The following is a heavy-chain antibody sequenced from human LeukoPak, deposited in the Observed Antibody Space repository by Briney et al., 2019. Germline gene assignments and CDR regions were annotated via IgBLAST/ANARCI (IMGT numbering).Heavy chain of an antibody. J-gene: IGHJ4*02. CDR1: GDSISSTNW. CDR2: IDHRGNT. D-gene: IGHD4-17*01. CDR3: ARGYGPGY. Sequence: SETLSLTCAVSGDSISSTNWWNWVRQPPGKGLEWIGEIDHRGNTNYNPSLKSRVSISADKSKNQFSLKLPSVTAADTAVYYCARGYGPGYWGQGILVTVSA. V-gene: IGHV4-4*02.